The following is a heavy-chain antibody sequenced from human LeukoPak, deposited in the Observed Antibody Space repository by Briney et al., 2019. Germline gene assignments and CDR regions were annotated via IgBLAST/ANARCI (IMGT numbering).Heavy chain of an antibody. D-gene: IGHD5-12*01. CDR1: RYTFTSYD. CDR2: MDPNSGNT. J-gene: IGHJ6*02. V-gene: IGHV1-8*01. CDR3: ARGQIVATIHGYYYYGMDV. Sequence: ASVKVSCKASRYTFTSYDINWVRQATGQGLEWMGWMDPNSGNTGYAQKFQGRVTMTRNTSISTAYMELSSLRSEDTAVYYCARGQIVATIHGYYYYGMDVWGQGTTVTVSS.